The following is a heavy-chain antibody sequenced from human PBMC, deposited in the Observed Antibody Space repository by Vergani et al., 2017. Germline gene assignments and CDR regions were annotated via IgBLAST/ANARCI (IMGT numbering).Heavy chain of an antibody. Sequence: EVQLLESGGGLVQPGGSLRLSCAASGFTFSSYAMSWVRQAPGKGLEWVSAISGSGGSTYYADSVKGRFTISRDNSKNTLYLQMNSLRAEDTAVYYCARVSNYDFWSGYYRGYYFDYWGQGTLVTVSS. J-gene: IGHJ4*02. CDR3: ARVSNYDFWSGYYRGYYFDY. V-gene: IGHV3-23*01. CDR2: ISGSGGST. CDR1: GFTFSSYA. D-gene: IGHD3-3*01.